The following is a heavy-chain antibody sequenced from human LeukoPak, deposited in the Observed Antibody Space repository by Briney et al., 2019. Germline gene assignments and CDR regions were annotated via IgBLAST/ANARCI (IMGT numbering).Heavy chain of an antibody. D-gene: IGHD5-24*01. CDR1: GYTFTSYG. V-gene: IGHV1-18*01. Sequence: ASVKVSCKASGYTFTSYGISWVRQAPGQGLEWMGWISAYNGNTNYAQKLQGRVTITRNTSISTAYMELSSLRSEDTAVYYCARGQWRDGYNTDYWGQGTLVTVSS. CDR3: ARGQWRDGYNTDY. CDR2: ISAYNGNT. J-gene: IGHJ4*02.